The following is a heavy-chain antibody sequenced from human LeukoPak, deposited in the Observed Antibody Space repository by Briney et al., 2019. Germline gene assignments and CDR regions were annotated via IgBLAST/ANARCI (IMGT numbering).Heavy chain of an antibody. CDR2: INPNSGGT. Sequence: ASVKVSCKASGYTFTGYYMHWVRQAPGQGLEWMGWINPNSGGTNYAQKFQGRVTMTRDTSISTAYMELSRLRSDDTAVYYCARSGSLLRFLEWLLPDYWGQGTLVTVSS. J-gene: IGHJ4*02. CDR3: ARSGSLLRFLEWLLPDY. D-gene: IGHD3-3*01. V-gene: IGHV1-2*02. CDR1: GYTFTGYY.